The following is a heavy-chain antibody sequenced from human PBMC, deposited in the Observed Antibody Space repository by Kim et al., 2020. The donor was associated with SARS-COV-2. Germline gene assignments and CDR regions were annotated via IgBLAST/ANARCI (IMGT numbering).Heavy chain of an antibody. D-gene: IGHD3-10*01. V-gene: IGHV4-4*02. CDR2: IYHSGST. CDR3: ARVWVWFGELYWFDP. J-gene: IGHJ5*02. Sequence: SETLSLTCAVSGGSISSSNWWSWVRQPPGKGLEWIGEIYHSGSTNYNPSLKSRVTISVDKSKNQFSLKLSSVTAADTAVYYCARVWVWFGELYWFDPWGQGTLVTVSS. CDR1: GGSISSSNW.